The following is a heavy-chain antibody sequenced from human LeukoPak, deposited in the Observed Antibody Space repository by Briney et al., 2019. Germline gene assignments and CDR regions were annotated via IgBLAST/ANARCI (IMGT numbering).Heavy chain of an antibody. V-gene: IGHV4-61*02. J-gene: IGHJ5*02. D-gene: IGHD3-22*01. CDR3: ARDSDYYDSSGYYHNWFDP. CDR2: IYTSGST. CDR1: GGSISSGSYY. Sequence: SETLSLTCTVSGGSISSGSYYWSWIRQPAGKGLEWIGRIYTSGSTNYNPSLKSRVTISVDTSKNQFSLKLSSVTAADTAVYYCARDSDYYDSSGYYHNWFDPWGQGTLVTVSS.